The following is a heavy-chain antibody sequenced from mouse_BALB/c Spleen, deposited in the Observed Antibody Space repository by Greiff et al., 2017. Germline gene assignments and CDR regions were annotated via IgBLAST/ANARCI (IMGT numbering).Heavy chain of an antibody. Sequence: LVKTGASVKISCKASGYSFPGYYMHWVKQSHGKSLEWIGYISCYNGATSYNQKFKGKATFTVDTSSSTAYMQFNSLTSEDSAVYYCAREGEIYYGYDRGYYFDYWGQGTTLTVSS. CDR1: GYSFPGYY. CDR2: ISCYNGAT. CDR3: AREGEIYYGYDRGYYFDY. J-gene: IGHJ2*01. D-gene: IGHD2-2*01. V-gene: IGHV1S34*01.